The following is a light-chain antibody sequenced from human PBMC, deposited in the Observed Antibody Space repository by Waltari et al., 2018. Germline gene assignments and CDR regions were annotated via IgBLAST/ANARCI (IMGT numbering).Light chain of an antibody. CDR2: WAS. Sequence: DTVMTQSPDSLAVSLGERATINCKSSQSLLFRSNNKNYLAWYQQKPGQPPKLLIHWASTRESGVPYRFSGSGSGTDFTLTISSLQAEDVAVYYCQQYYHIARTFGQGTRVEIK. V-gene: IGKV4-1*01. CDR3: QQYYHIART. J-gene: IGKJ1*01. CDR1: QSLLFRSNNKNY.